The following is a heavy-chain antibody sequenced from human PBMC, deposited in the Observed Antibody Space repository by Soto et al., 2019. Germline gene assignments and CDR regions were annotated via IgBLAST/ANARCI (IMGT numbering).Heavy chain of an antibody. CDR2: IRSKANSYAT. CDR1: GFTFSGSA. Sequence: EVQLVESGGGLGQPGGSLKLSCAASGFTFSGSAMHWVRQASGKGLEWVGRIRSKANSYATAYVASVKGRITISRDDSKNTAYLQMNSLKTEDTAVYYCTSQGYSYGFVYWGQGTLVTVSS. CDR3: TSQGYSYGFVY. D-gene: IGHD5-18*01. J-gene: IGHJ4*02. V-gene: IGHV3-73*02.